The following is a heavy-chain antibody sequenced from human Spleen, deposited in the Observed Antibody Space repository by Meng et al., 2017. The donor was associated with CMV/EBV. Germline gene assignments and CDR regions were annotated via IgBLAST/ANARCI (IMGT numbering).Heavy chain of an antibody. CDR3: AKDGGVYCTSTNCYPYGMDV. D-gene: IGHD2/OR15-2a*01. CDR1: GFTFSSYA. V-gene: IGHV3-23*01. CDR2: ISGVGVNT. Sequence: GESLKISCATSGFTFSSYAMNWVRQAPGKGLEWVSSISGVGVNTYYADSVKGRFTISRDNSKNTLYLQMNSLRADDTALYYCAKDGGVYCTSTNCYPYGMDVWGQGTTVTVSS. J-gene: IGHJ6*02.